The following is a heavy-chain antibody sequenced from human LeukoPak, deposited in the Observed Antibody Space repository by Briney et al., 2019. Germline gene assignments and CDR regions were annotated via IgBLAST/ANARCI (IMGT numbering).Heavy chain of an antibody. V-gene: IGHV4-39*01. CDR3: ARQSWSGYSYYYYYMDV. Sequence: SETLPLTCTVSGGSISSSSYYWGWIRQPPGKGLGWIGSIYYSGSTYYNPSLKSRVTISVDTSKNQFSLKLSSVTAADTAVYYCARQSWSGYSYYYYYMDVWGKGTTVTVSS. CDR1: GGSISSSSYY. CDR2: IYYSGST. D-gene: IGHD1-14*01. J-gene: IGHJ6*03.